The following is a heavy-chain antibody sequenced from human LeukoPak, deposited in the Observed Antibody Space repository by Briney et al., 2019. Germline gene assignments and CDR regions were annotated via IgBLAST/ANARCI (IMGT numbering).Heavy chain of an antibody. CDR3: ARDEQWLGFDY. CDR1: GFTFSSYG. D-gene: IGHD6-19*01. Sequence: PGGSLRLSCAASGFTFSSYGMHWVRQAPGKGLEWVAVIWYDGSNKYYADSVKGRFTISRDNSKNTLYLQMNSLRAEDTAVYYCARDEQWLGFDYWGQGTLVTVSS. V-gene: IGHV3-33*01. J-gene: IGHJ4*02. CDR2: IWYDGSNK.